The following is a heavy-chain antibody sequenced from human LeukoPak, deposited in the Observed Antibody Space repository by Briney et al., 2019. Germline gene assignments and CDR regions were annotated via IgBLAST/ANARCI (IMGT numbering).Heavy chain of an antibody. D-gene: IGHD6-19*01. V-gene: IGHV1-2*02. J-gene: IGHJ4*02. Sequence: ASVKVSCKASGYTFTGYYMHWVRQAPGQGLEWMGWINPNSGGTNYAQKFQGRVTMTRDTSISTAYMELSRLRSDDTAVYYCARDPPGWQWLPHFDYWGQGTLVTVSS. CDR1: GYTFTGYY. CDR3: ARDPPGWQWLPHFDY. CDR2: INPNSGGT.